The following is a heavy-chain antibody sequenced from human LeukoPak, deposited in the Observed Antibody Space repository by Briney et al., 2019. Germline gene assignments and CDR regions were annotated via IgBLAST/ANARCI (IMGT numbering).Heavy chain of an antibody. CDR3: ARGAVAGTKDY. CDR2: INPSGGST. CDR1: GYTFTSYY. Sequence: ASVKVSCRASGYTFTSYYMHWVRQAPGQGLEWMGIINPSGGSTSYAQKLQGRVTMTRDTSTRTVYMELSSLRSEDTAVYYCARGAVAGTKDYWGQGTLVTVSS. D-gene: IGHD6-19*01. J-gene: IGHJ4*02. V-gene: IGHV1-46*01.